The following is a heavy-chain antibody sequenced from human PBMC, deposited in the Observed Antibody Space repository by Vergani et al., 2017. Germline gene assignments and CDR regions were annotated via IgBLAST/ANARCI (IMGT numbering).Heavy chain of an antibody. CDR3: ARRFYDSSGYYYAFDY. CDR2: IYYSGST. V-gene: IGHV4-39*07. D-gene: IGHD3-22*01. Sequence: QLQLQESGPGLVKPSETLSLTCTVSVGSISSSSYYCGWIRQPPGKGLEWIGSIYYSGSTYYNPSLKSRVTISVDTSKNQFSLKLSSVTAADTAVYYCARRFYDSSGYYYAFDYWGQGTLVTVSS. J-gene: IGHJ4*02. CDR1: VGSISSSSYY.